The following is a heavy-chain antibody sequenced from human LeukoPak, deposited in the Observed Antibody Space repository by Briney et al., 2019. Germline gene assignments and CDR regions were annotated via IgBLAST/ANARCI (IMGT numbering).Heavy chain of an antibody. Sequence: SETLSLTCTVSGGSISSGSYYWSWIRQPAGKGLEWVGHIYTSGRTNYNPSLKSRVTISVDTSKNQFSLNLSSVTAADTAVYYCARDSPNYYGSGSPSSPWGQGTMVTVSS. CDR3: ARDSPNYYGSGSPSSP. V-gene: IGHV4-61*09. CDR1: GGSISSGSYY. J-gene: IGHJ3*01. CDR2: IYTSGRT. D-gene: IGHD3-10*01.